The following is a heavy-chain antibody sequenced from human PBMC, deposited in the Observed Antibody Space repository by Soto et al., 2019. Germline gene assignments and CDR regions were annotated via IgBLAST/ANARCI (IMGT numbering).Heavy chain of an antibody. CDR1: GFTFSDHY. CDR3: AREPLVASAAAPRGWFDP. V-gene: IGHV3-72*01. D-gene: IGHD2-15*01. CDR2: IRNKANSYAT. J-gene: IGHJ5*02. Sequence: EMQLVESGGGLVQPGGSLRLSCAASGFTFSDHYMDWVRQAPGKGLEWGGRIRNKANSYATEYAASVKGRFTISRDDAKHSVSVEMDRRRSEHTAVYYCAREPLVASAAAPRGWFDPWGQGTLVTVSS.